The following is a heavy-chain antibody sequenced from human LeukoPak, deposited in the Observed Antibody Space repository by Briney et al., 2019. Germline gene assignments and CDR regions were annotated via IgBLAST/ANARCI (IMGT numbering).Heavy chain of an antibody. J-gene: IGHJ3*02. CDR3: TREGPLGGATDGFDI. Sequence: ASVKVSFKASGYTFTGYYMHWVRQAPRQGLEWMGWINPNNGVTKYAQNFQGRVTMTRDTSISTACMEVSRLTSDDTAVHYCTREGPLGGATDGFDIWGQGTMVTVSS. CDR1: GYTFTGYY. CDR2: INPNNGVT. V-gene: IGHV1-2*02. D-gene: IGHD1-26*01.